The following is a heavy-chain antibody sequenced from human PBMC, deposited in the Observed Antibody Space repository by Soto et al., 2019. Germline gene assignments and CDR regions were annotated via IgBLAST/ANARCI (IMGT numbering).Heavy chain of an antibody. D-gene: IGHD2-2*01. J-gene: IGHJ6*03. CDR2: INPNSGGT. CDR3: ARDQGCSSTSCYAGKRGYYYYMDV. CDR1: GYTFTGYY. Sequence: ASVKVSCKASGYTFTGYYMHWVRQAHGQGLEWMGWINPNSGGTNYAQKFQGWVTMTRDTSISTAYMELSRLRSDDTAVYYCARDQGCSSTSCYAGKRGYYYYMDVWGKGTTVTVS. V-gene: IGHV1-2*04.